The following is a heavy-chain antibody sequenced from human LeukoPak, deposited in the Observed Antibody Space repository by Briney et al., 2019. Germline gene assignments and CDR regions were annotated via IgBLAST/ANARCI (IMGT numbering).Heavy chain of an antibody. CDR3: AKEGGYDSGSSFDY. Sequence: GGSLRLSCAASGFTFSSYGMHWVRQAPGKGLEWVAFIRYDGSNKYYADSVKGRFTISRDNSKNTLYLQMNSLRAEDTAVYYCAKEGGYDSGSSFDYWGQGTLVTVSS. D-gene: IGHD5-12*01. CDR1: GFTFSSYG. CDR2: IRYDGSNK. V-gene: IGHV3-30*02. J-gene: IGHJ4*02.